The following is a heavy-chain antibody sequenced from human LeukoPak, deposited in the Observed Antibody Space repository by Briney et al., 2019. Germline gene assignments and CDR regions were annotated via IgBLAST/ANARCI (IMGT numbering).Heavy chain of an antibody. CDR3: ARDRYYDILTGYYEDY. D-gene: IGHD3-9*01. CDR2: ISAYNGNT. V-gene: IGHV1-18*01. J-gene: IGHJ4*02. Sequence: ASVKVSCKASGYTFTSYGISWVRQAPGQGLEWMGWISAYNGNTNYAQKLQGRVAMTTDTSTSTAYMELSSLRSEDTAVYYCARDRYYDILTGYYEDYWGQGTLVTVSS. CDR1: GYTFTSYG.